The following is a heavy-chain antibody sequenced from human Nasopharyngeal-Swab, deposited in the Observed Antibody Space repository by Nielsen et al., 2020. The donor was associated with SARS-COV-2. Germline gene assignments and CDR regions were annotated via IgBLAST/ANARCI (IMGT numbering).Heavy chain of an antibody. V-gene: IGHV1-18*01. CDR1: GYTFTSYG. D-gene: IGHD6-13*01. CDR3: TRGVGYSSSWYLGY. Sequence: ASVKVSCKASGYTFTSYGISWVRQAPGQGLEWMGWISAYNGNTNYAQKLQGRVTMTTDTSATTAYMELSSLRSEDTAVYFCTRGVGYSSSWYLGYWGQGTLVTVSS. CDR2: ISAYNGNT. J-gene: IGHJ4*02.